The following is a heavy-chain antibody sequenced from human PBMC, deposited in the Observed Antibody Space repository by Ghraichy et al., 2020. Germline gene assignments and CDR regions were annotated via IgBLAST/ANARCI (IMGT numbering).Heavy chain of an antibody. CDR1: GGSFSGYY. CDR3: ARGRYYGSGSPRSFDY. CDR2: INHSGST. J-gene: IGHJ4*02. V-gene: IGHV4-34*01. D-gene: IGHD3-10*01. Sequence: ETLSLTCAVYGGSFSGYYWSWIRQPPGKGLEWIGEINHSGSTNYNPSLKSRVTISVDTSKNQFSLKLSSVTAADTAVYYCARGRYYGSGSPRSFDYWGQGTLVTVSS.